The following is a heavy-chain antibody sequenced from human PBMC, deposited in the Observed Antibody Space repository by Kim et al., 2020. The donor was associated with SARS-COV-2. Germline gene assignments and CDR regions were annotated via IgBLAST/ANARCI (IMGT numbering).Heavy chain of an antibody. CDR3: VRDGDRSTWPLDY. J-gene: IGHJ4*02. Sequence: GGSLRLSCVASGFTFSTYGMHWVRQAPGKGLEWVAFIQPDEKNKFYADSVKGRFTISRDNSKNTVHLQMNSLRGEDTAMYYCVRDGDRSTWPLDYWGQGTLVTAYS. CDR1: GFTFSTYG. D-gene: IGHD1-26*01. CDR2: IQPDEKNK. V-gene: IGHV3-30*02.